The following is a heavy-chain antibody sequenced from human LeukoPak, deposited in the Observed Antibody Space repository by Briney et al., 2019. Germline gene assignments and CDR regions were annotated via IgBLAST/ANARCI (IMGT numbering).Heavy chain of an antibody. CDR1: GYTFTSYD. D-gene: IGHD2-21*01. V-gene: IGHV1-8*01. CDR3: ARGPPISWYYYYGMDV. CDR2: MNPNSGNT. Sequence: ASVKVSCTASGYTFTSYDINWVRQATGQGLEWMGWMNPNSGNTGYAQKFQGRVTMTRNTSITTAYMELSSLRFEDTAVYYCARGPPISWYYYYGMDVWGQGTTVTVSS. J-gene: IGHJ6*02.